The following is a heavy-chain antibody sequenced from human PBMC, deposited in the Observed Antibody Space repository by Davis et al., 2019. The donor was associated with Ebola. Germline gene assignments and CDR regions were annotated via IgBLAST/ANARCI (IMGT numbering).Heavy chain of an antibody. V-gene: IGHV3-74*01. CDR3: ARDGIKWLVPV. J-gene: IGHJ4*02. Sequence: HTGGSLRLSCAASGFTFSSYWMHWVRQAPGKGLVWVSRINSDGSSTSYADSVKGRFTISRDNAKNSLYLQMNSLRAEDTAVYYCARDGIKWLVPVWGQGTLVTVSS. CDR1: GFTFSSYW. CDR2: INSDGSST. D-gene: IGHD6-19*01.